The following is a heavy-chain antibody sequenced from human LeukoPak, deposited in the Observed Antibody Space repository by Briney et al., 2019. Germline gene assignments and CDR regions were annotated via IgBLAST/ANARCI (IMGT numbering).Heavy chain of an antibody. J-gene: IGHJ4*02. CDR1: GFSFEDHA. CDR3: AKASEERYSGYDDYLHY. CDR2: ISWNGDTI. D-gene: IGHD5-12*01. V-gene: IGHV3-9*01. Sequence: PGGSLRLSCVVSGFSFEDHAMHWVRHAPGKGLEWVLGISWNGDTIGYADSVKSRFTVSRDNAKNSVYLQMNNLRTEDTALYYCAKASEERYSGYDDYLHYWGQGTLVTVSS.